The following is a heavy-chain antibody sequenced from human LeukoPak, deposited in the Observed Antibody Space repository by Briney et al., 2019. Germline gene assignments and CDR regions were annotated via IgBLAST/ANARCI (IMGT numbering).Heavy chain of an antibody. CDR1: GGSISSYY. J-gene: IGHJ4*02. V-gene: IGHV4-59*01. D-gene: IGHD3-16*02. CDR3: ARGRDYVWGSYRYLFDY. CDR2: IYYSGST. Sequence: SETLSLTCTVSGGSISSYYWSWIWQPPGKGLEWIGYIYYSGSTNYNPSLKSRVTISVDTSKNQFSLKLSSVTAADTAVYHCARGRDYVWGSYRYLFDYWGQGTLVTVSS.